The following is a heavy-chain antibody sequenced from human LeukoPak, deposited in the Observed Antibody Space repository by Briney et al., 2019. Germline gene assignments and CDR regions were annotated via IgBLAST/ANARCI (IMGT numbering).Heavy chain of an antibody. J-gene: IGHJ4*02. Sequence: GGSLRLSCAASGFTFSSYAMHWVRQAPGKGLEWVSAISGSGGSTYYADSVKGRFTISRDNSKNTLYLQMNSLRAEDTAVYYCAKAVYYYDSSGFDYWGQGTLVTVSS. D-gene: IGHD3-22*01. V-gene: IGHV3-23*01. CDR3: AKAVYYYDSSGFDY. CDR2: ISGSGGST. CDR1: GFTFSSYA.